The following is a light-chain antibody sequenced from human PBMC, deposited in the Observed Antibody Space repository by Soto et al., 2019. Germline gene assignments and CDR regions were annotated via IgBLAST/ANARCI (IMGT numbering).Light chain of an antibody. Sequence: EIVLTQSPATLSLSPGERATLSCRASRSVRSYLAWYQQKRGQAPRLLIYDASNRAAGIPARFSGSGSETDFTLTISNLEPEDFAVYYCQQRYAWPPITFGQGTRLEIK. CDR2: DAS. CDR3: QQRYAWPPIT. J-gene: IGKJ5*01. V-gene: IGKV3-11*01. CDR1: RSVRSY.